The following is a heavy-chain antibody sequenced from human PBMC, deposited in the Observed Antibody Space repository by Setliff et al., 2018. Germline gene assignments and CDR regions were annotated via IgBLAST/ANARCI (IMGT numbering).Heavy chain of an antibody. D-gene: IGHD1-26*01. Sequence: GESLKISCAASGFAFGDYFMSWIREAPGKGLEWISYINSGGSKVYYADSVKGRFTISRDNAKNAVYLQMNSLRAEETAVYYCTRDWGEAGSTNAFDIWGQGTVVTVSS. CDR3: TRDWGEAGSTNAFDI. V-gene: IGHV3-11*04. CDR1: GFAFGDYF. CDR2: INSGGSKV. J-gene: IGHJ3*02.